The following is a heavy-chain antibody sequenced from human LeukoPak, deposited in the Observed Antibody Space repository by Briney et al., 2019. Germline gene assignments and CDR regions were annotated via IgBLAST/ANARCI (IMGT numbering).Heavy chain of an antibody. CDR3: TKDEGVDDYFDY. CDR2: ILGKTYGGTT. Sequence: PGGSLRLSCAASGFTFSNAWMSCVRQAPGKGLEWVGRILGKTYGGTTDYAAPVKCRFIISRDDSTTPLYLQMNSLKTEDTAVYYCTKDEGVDDYFDYWGQGTLVTVSS. V-gene: IGHV3-15*01. CDR1: GFTFSNAW. J-gene: IGHJ4*02. D-gene: IGHD3-10*01.